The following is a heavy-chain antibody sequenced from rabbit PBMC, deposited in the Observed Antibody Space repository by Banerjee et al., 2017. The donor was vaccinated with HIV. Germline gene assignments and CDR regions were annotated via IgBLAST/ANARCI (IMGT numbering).Heavy chain of an antibody. CDR3: ASDWADSNGYSYAYDLNL. Sequence: QEQLVESGGGLVQPEGSLTLTCKASGFTFSNYWMRWVRQAPGRGLEWIACSGAGSSGTTYCASWAKGRFTISKTSSTTVTLQMTSLTAADTAAYFCASDWADSNGYSYAYDLNLWGPGTLVTVS. D-gene: IGHD6-1*01. V-gene: IGHV1S45*01. CDR1: GFTFSNYW. CDR2: SGAGSSGTT. J-gene: IGHJ4*01.